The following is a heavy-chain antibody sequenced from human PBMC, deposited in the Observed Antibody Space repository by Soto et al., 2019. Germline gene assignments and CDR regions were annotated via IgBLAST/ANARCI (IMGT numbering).Heavy chain of an antibody. V-gene: IGHV3-23*01. Sequence: PGGSLRISCAASGFTFSDYAMTWVRQDTGKGLEWVSAISSSGRSTYYADSVEGRFTISRDNSKNMLFLQMNSLSIDDTAVYYCGKGAPRAPTGHLDPWGQGTLVTVSS. CDR3: GKGAPRAPTGHLDP. CDR2: ISSSGRST. CDR1: GFTFSDYA. J-gene: IGHJ5*02. D-gene: IGHD1-1*01.